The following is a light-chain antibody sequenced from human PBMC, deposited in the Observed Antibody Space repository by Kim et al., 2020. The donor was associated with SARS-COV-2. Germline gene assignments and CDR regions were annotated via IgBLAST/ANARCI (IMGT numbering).Light chain of an antibody. J-gene: IGLJ2*01. CDR1: SSDVGGYNY. V-gene: IGLV2-14*01. CDR2: DVS. CDR3: SSYTSSSTYVV. Sequence: QSALTQPASVSGSPGQSITISCTGTSSDVGGYNYVSWYQQHPGKAPKLMIYDVSKRPSGVSNRFSGSNSGNTASLTISGLQAEDEADYCCSSYTSSSTYVVFGGGTQLTVL.